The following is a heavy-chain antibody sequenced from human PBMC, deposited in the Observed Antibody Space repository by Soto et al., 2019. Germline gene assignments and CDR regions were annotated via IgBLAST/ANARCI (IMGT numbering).Heavy chain of an antibody. Sequence: SETLSLTCTVSGGSISSGDYYWSWIRQPPGKGLEWIGYIYYSGSTYYNPSLKSRVTISVDTSKNQFSLRLSSVTAADTAVYYCARAHITMVRGQPLTGGWFDPWGQGTLVTVSS. D-gene: IGHD3-10*01. V-gene: IGHV4-30-4*01. CDR1: GGSISSGDYY. CDR3: ARAHITMVRGQPLTGGWFDP. CDR2: IYYSGST. J-gene: IGHJ5*02.